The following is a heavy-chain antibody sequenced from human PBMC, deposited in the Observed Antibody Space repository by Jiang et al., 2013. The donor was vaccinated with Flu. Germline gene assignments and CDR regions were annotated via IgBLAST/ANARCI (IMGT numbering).Heavy chain of an antibody. J-gene: IGHJ4*02. D-gene: IGHD3-10*01. Sequence: KGLEWVSSISSSSSYIYYADSVKGRFTISRDNAKNSLYLQMNSLRAEDTAVYYCASGRYYYGSGSYPGYWGQGTLVTVSS. CDR2: ISSSSSYI. V-gene: IGHV3-21*01. CDR3: ASGRYYYGSGSYPGY.